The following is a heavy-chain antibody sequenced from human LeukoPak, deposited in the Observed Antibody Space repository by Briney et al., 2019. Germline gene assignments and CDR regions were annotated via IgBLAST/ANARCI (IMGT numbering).Heavy chain of an antibody. CDR3: ARGSILLWFGELLSDYFDY. D-gene: IGHD3-10*01. CDR2: ISYDGSNK. J-gene: IGHJ4*02. V-gene: IGHV3-30*04. Sequence: GGSLRLSCAASGFTFSSYAMHWVRQAPGKGLEWVAVISYDGSNKYYADSVKGRFTISRDNSKNTLYLQMDGLRAEDTAVYYCARGSILLWFGELLSDYFDYWGQGTLVTVSS. CDR1: GFTFSSYA.